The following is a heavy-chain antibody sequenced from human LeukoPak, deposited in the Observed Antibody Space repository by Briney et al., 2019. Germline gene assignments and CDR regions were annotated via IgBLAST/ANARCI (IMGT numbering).Heavy chain of an antibody. CDR3: ASTGGSPRGPGFDY. CDR2: INHSGST. D-gene: IGHD2-8*02. V-gene: IGHV4-34*01. J-gene: IGHJ4*02. Sequence: KASETLSLTCAVDGGSFSGYYWSWIRQPPGKGLEWIGEINHSGSTNYNPSLKSRVTISVDTSKNQFSLKLSSVTAADTAVYYCASTGGSPRGPGFDYWGQGTLVTVSS. CDR1: GGSFSGYY.